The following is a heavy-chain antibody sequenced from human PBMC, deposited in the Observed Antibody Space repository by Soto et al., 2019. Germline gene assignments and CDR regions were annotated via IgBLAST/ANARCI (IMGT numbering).Heavy chain of an antibody. Sequence: VQLVESGGGLVQPGGSLRLSCAAPGLTFSRCEMNWVRQAPGKGLEWLSYIGTRGSTTYYADSVKGRCTISRDNAKSSLFRQMNSLRAEHTAIYYCAVRYFSNGVWHLGLSDFWGQGTLLTVSS. CDR1: GLTFSRCE. CDR3: AVRYFSNGVWHLGLSDF. V-gene: IGHV3-48*03. D-gene: IGHD2-8*01. CDR2: IGTRGSTT. J-gene: IGHJ4*02.